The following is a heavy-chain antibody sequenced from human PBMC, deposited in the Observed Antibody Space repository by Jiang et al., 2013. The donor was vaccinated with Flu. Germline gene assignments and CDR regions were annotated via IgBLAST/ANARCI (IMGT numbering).Heavy chain of an antibody. J-gene: IGHJ3*02. D-gene: IGHD3-16*01. CDR1: GFTFSSYA. V-gene: IGHV3-23*01. Sequence: QLLESGGGLVQPGGSLRLSCAASGFTFSSYAMSWVRQAPGKGLEWVSAISGSGGSTYYADSVKGRFTISRDNSKNTLYLQMNSLRAEDTAVYYCAPLLGERVDAFDIWGQGTMVTVSS. CDR2: ISGSGGST. CDR3: APLLGERVDAFDI.